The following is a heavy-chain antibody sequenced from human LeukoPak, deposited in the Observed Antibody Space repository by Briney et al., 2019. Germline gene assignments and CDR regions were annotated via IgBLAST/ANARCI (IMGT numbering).Heavy chain of an antibody. Sequence: PSETLSLTCTDSGGSISSSSYYWSWIRQPPGKGLEWIGEINHSGSTNYNPSLKSRVTISVDTSKNQFSLKLSSVTAADTAVYYCARGWDGDYVGVPGNWGQGTLVTVSS. CDR2: INHSGST. J-gene: IGHJ4*02. V-gene: IGHV4-39*07. D-gene: IGHD4-17*01. CDR3: ARGWDGDYVGVPGN. CDR1: GGSISSSSYY.